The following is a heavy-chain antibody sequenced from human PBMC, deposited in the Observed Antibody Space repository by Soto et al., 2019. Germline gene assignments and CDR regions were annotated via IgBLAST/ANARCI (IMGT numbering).Heavy chain of an antibody. CDR1: GFTFSSYA. J-gene: IGHJ6*02. D-gene: IGHD1-26*01. CDR2: ISYDGSNK. Sequence: GGSLRLSCAASGFTFSSYAMHWVRQAPGKGLEWVAVISYDGSNKYYADSVKGRFTISRDNSKNTLYLQMNSLRAEDTAVYYCARDQFIVGATDYYYGMDVWGQGTTVTVSS. CDR3: ARDQFIVGATDYYYGMDV. V-gene: IGHV3-30-3*01.